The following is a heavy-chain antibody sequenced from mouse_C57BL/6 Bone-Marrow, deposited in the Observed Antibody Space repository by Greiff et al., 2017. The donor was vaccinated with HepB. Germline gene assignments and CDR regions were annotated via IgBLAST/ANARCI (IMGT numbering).Heavy chain of an antibody. J-gene: IGHJ1*03. Sequence: VQLQQSGAELVRPGASVKLSCTASGFNIKDDYMHWVKQRPEQGLEWIGWIDPENGDTEYASKFQGKATITADTSSNTAYLQLSSLTSEDTAVYYCTETTVGYWYFDVWGKGTTVTVSS. CDR3: TETTVGYWYFDV. V-gene: IGHV14-4*01. CDR2: IDPENGDT. CDR1: GFNIKDDY. D-gene: IGHD1-1*01.